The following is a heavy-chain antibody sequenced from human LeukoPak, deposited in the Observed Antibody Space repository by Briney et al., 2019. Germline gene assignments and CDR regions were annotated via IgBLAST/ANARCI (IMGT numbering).Heavy chain of an antibody. D-gene: IGHD3-3*01. Sequence: GGSLRLSCAASGFTFSSYAMSWVRQAPGNGLDWVSAVSESAGSTSYADSVKGRFTISRDNSKSTLFLQMNNLRAEDTAVYYCAKSQTYDFWSGSDYYFDYWGQGTLVTVSS. V-gene: IGHV3-23*01. CDR3: AKSQTYDFWSGSDYYFDY. J-gene: IGHJ4*02. CDR1: GFTFSSYA. CDR2: VSESAGST.